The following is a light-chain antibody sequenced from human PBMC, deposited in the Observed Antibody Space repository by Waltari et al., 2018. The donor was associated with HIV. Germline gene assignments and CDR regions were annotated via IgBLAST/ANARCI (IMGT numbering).Light chain of an antibody. V-gene: IGLV2-8*01. CDR2: DVT. J-gene: IGLJ2*01. CDR3: ASHAGSKDV. Sequence: QSALTQSPSASGSPGQSVTISCTGTSSDVGAYHYVSWFQQHPGKAPKLMIYDVTKRPSGVPDRFSGSKSGNTASLTVSGLQAEDEADYYCASHAGSKDVFGGGTRLTVL. CDR1: SSDVGAYHY.